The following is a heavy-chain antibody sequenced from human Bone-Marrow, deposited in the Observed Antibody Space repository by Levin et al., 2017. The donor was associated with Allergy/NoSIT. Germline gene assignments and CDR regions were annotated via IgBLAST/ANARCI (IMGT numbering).Heavy chain of an antibody. Sequence: SETLSLTCTVSGVAISSIGSSSWTWIRQPPGKGLEWIGYMFDSGSTNYNPSLKSRVTISVDKSNNQFSLKLTSVTAADTAVYYCAGHSGWFDYWGQGALVSVSS. D-gene: IGHD6-19*01. V-gene: IGHV4-59*08. CDR3: AGHSGWFDY. CDR2: MFDSGST. CDR1: GVAISSIGSSS. J-gene: IGHJ5*01.